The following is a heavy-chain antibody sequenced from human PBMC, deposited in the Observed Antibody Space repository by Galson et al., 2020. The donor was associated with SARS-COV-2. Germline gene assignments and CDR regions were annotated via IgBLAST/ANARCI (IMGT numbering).Heavy chain of an antibody. CDR3: ASGRRDIVPFDP. V-gene: IGHV4-59*11. Sequence: SETLSLTCNVTGHSISGHSFRAFYLSWIRQPPGKGLEWIGHLSNTGTARYNPSLKSRFTLSVDTSKNQFSLKLISLTAADTAVYYCASGRRDIVPFDPWGQGTLVTVAS. CDR1: GHSISGHSFRAFY. J-gene: IGHJ5*02. CDR2: LSNTGTA. D-gene: IGHD2-15*01.